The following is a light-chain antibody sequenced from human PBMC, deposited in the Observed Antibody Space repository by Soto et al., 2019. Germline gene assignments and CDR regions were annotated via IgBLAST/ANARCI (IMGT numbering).Light chain of an antibody. CDR1: QSVSNY. CDR2: DTF. Sequence: IVLTQSPATLSLSPGARATLSCRAGQSVSNYLAWYQQKPGQAPRLLIYDTFNRATGIPARFSGSGSGTDFTLTISILEPEDLAVYFCVQRSTWPWTSGQGTKVEIK. J-gene: IGKJ1*01. CDR3: VQRSTWPWT. V-gene: IGKV3-11*01.